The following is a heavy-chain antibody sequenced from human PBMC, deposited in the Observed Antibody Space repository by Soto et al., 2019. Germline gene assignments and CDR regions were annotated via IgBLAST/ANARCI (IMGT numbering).Heavy chain of an antibody. CDR1: GFSFSTYA. D-gene: IGHD6-6*01. CDR3: ARGSGSYFDY. Sequence: EVQLLESGGGLVQPGGSLRLSCAASGFSFSTYAMSWVRQAPGKGLEWVSAVSGSGYNTYYADSVKGRFTISRDNSKNTLYLQMSSLRAEDTAVYYCARGSGSYFDYWGQGTLVTVSS. J-gene: IGHJ4*02. V-gene: IGHV3-23*01. CDR2: VSGSGYNT.